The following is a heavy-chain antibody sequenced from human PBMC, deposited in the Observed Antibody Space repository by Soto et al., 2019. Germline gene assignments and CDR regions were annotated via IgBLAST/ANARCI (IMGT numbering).Heavy chain of an antibody. CDR1: GYTFTSYD. CDR2: MNPNSGNT. V-gene: IGHV1-8*01. J-gene: IGHJ5*02. Sequence: QVQLVQSGAEVKKPGASVKVSCKASGYTFTSYDINWVRQATGQGLEWMGWMNPNSGNTGYAQKFQGRVTMTRNTSKSTDYMELSSLRSEDTAVYYCARGRNRGDSSSSDDWFDPWGQGTLVTVSS. D-gene: IGHD6-6*01. CDR3: ARGRNRGDSSSSDDWFDP.